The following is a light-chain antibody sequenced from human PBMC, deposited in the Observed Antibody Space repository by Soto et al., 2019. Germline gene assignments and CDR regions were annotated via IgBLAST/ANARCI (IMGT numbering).Light chain of an antibody. CDR1: TRDIAGYNY. V-gene: IGLV2-14*01. J-gene: IGLJ1*01. Sequence: QSALTQPASVSGSLGQSITISCTGTTRDIAGYNYISWYQQLPGKAPKLMIYQVTIRPSGISNRFSGSKSGNTASLNISGLQAEEEADYYCTSFSTSTSLYVFGTGTKVTV. CDR3: TSFSTSTSLYV. CDR2: QVT.